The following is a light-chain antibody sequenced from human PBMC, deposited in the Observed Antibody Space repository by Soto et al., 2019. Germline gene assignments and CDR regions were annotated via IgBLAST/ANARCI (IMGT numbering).Light chain of an antibody. CDR3: HQYDNWPKT. J-gene: IGKJ5*01. Sequence: ETVMTQSPATLSVSPGGRATLSCRASQSISDTLAWYQQKPGQAPRLLIHGASTRATGIPARFSGSGSGTEFTLTISSLQSEDFAVYYCHQYDNWPKTFGQGTRLEI. CDR2: GAS. V-gene: IGKV3-15*01. CDR1: QSISDT.